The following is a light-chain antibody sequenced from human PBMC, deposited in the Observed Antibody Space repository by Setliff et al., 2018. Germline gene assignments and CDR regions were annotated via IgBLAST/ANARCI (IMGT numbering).Light chain of an antibody. Sequence: QSLLTQPPSASGTPGQRVTISCSGSSSNIGSNTVNWYQQLPGTAPKLLIYSNNQRPSGVPDRFSGSKSGTSASLAISGLQSEDEADYYCAAWDDSLNGHVFGTGTKVT. CDR1: SSNIGSNT. J-gene: IGLJ1*01. CDR2: SNN. V-gene: IGLV1-44*01. CDR3: AAWDDSLNGHV.